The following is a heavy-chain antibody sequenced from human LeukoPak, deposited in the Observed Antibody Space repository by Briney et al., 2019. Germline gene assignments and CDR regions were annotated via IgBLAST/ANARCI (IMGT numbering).Heavy chain of an antibody. CDR2: ISGSGGST. Sequence: GRSLRLSCAASGLTFSSYGMSWVRQAPGKGLEWVSVISGSGGSTYHADSVKGRFTISRDNSKNTLYLQMNSLRAEDTAVYYCAKTRDHRNYDILTGYYHEMLDYWGQGTLVTVSS. CDR1: GLTFSSYG. J-gene: IGHJ4*02. CDR3: AKTRDHRNYDILTGYYHEMLDY. V-gene: IGHV3-23*01. D-gene: IGHD3-9*01.